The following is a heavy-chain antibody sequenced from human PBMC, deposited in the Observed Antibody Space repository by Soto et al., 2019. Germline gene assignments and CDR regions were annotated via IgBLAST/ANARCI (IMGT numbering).Heavy chain of an antibody. CDR2: MNPNSGNT. J-gene: IGHJ6*03. V-gene: IGHV1-8*01. CDR1: GYTFTSYD. Sequence: QVQLVQSGAEVKKPGASVKVSCKASGYTFTSYDINWVRQATGQGLEWMGWMNPNSGNTGYAQKYQGRVTMTRNTSLSTAYMELSSLRSEDTAVYYCARLITMVRGVYYYYYYMYVWGKGTTVTVSS. CDR3: ARLITMVRGVYYYYYYMYV. D-gene: IGHD3-10*01.